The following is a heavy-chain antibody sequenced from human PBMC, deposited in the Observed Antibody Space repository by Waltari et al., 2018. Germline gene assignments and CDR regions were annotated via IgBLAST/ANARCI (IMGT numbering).Heavy chain of an antibody. CDR1: GYTFTGYY. J-gene: IGHJ6*02. CDR2: INPNSGGT. D-gene: IGHD6-13*01. V-gene: IGHV1-2*02. Sequence: QVQLVQSGAEVQTPGASVTVSCKASGYTFTGYYMPWVRRAPGQGLEWMGWINPNSGGTNYAQKFQGRVTMTRDTSISTAYMELSRLRSDDTAVYYCARSIAAAGRGMDVWGQGTTVTVSS. CDR3: ARSIAAAGRGMDV.